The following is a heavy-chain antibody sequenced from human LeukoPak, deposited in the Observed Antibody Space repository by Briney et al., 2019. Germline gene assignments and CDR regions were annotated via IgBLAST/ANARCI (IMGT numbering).Heavy chain of an antibody. CDR1: GFTFSNAW. V-gene: IGHV3-15*01. J-gene: IGHJ4*02. CDR3: TTDGHHDYGDY. CDR2: IKSKTDGGTT. Sequence: GGSLRLSCAASGFTFSNAWMSWVRQAPGKGLEWVDRIKSKTDGGTTDYAAPVKGRFTISRDDSKNTLYLQMNSLKTEDTAVYYCTTDGHHDYGDYWGQGTLVTVSS.